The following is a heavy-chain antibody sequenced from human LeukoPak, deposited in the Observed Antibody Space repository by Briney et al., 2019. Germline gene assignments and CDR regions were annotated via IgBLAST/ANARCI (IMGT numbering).Heavy chain of an antibody. CDR2: INPNSGGT. Sequence: ASVKVSCKASGYTFTGYYMHWVRQAPGQGLEWMGWINPNSGGTNYAQKFQGRVTMTRDTSISTAYMELSRLRSDDTAVYYCARDVAGSNYGETNWFDPWGQGTLVTVFS. V-gene: IGHV1-2*02. CDR1: GYTFTGYY. D-gene: IGHD4-11*01. CDR3: ARDVAGSNYGETNWFDP. J-gene: IGHJ5*02.